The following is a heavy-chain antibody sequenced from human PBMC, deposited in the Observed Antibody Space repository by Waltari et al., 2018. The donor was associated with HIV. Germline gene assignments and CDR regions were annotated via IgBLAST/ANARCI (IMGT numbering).Heavy chain of an antibody. D-gene: IGHD2-2*01. Sequence: QVQLQESGPGLVKPSGTLALTCAVSGGSISSSNWWSWVRQPPGKGLEWIGEVYPSGNTHYHPSLKSRVTLSLDKSKNQFSLKLSSVTAADTAIYHCARDRAIVIVPAARSAFDIWGQGTMVTVSS. J-gene: IGHJ3*02. V-gene: IGHV4-4*02. CDR1: GGSISSSNW. CDR3: ARDRAIVIVPAARSAFDI. CDR2: VYPSGNT.